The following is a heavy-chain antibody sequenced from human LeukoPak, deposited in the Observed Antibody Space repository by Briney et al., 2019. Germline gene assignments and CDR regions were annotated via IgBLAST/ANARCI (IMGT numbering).Heavy chain of an antibody. J-gene: IGHJ5*02. CDR1: GYTFTSYG. CDR2: ISAYNGNT. V-gene: IGHV1-18*01. D-gene: IGHD2-15*01. CDR3: ARGYCSGGSCDWSDP. Sequence: ASVKVSCKASGYTFTSYGISWVRQAPGQGLEWMGWISAYNGNTNYAQKLQGRVTMTTDTSTSTAYMELRSLRSDDTAVYYCARGYCSGGSCDWSDPWGQGTLVTVSS.